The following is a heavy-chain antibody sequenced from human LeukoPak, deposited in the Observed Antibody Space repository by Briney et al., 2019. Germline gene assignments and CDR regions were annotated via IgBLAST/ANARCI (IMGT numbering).Heavy chain of an antibody. V-gene: IGHV3-30-3*01. J-gene: IGHJ3*01. CDR2: TEYSGTNK. Sequence: GRSLRLSCAASGFSFSNYITHWVRQAPGKGLEWVAVTEYSGTNKYYADSMKGRFTISRDNSKNTLFLQMISLRPEDTAIYYCARELAGEALDVWGQGTMVTVSS. D-gene: IGHD3-10*01. CDR3: ARELAGEALDV. CDR1: GFSFSNYI.